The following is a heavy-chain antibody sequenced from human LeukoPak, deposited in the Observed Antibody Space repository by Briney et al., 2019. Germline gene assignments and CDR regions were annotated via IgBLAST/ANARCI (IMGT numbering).Heavy chain of an antibody. CDR2: ISYDGSNK. D-gene: IGHD4-11*01. CDR3: ARVTVFYGMDV. V-gene: IGHV3-30*03. CDR1: GFTFSSYG. J-gene: IGHJ6*02. Sequence: PGRSLRLSCAASGFTFSSYGMHWVRQAPGKGLEWVAVISYDGSNKYYADSVKGRFTISRDNSKNTLYLQMNSLRAEDTAVYYCARVTVFYGMDVWGQGTTVTVSS.